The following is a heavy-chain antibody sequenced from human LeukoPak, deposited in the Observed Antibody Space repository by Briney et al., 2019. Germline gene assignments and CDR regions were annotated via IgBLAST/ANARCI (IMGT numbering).Heavy chain of an antibody. CDR2: ISSSSSYI. D-gene: IGHD6-13*01. J-gene: IGHJ5*02. CDR1: GFTFSSYS. CDR3: AVAGSSWHNWFDP. V-gene: IGHV3-21*01. Sequence: GGSLRLSCAASGFTFSSYSMNWVRQAPGKGLEWVSSISSSSSYIYYADSVKGRFTISRDNAKNSLYLQMNSLRAEDTAVYYCAVAGSSWHNWFDPWGQGTLVTVSS.